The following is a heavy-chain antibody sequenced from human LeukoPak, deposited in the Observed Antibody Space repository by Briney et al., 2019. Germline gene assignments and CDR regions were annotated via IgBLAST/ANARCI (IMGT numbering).Heavy chain of an antibody. D-gene: IGHD2-2*01. CDR2: IYYSGST. V-gene: IGHV4-39*01. CDR1: GGSSSSSRYY. CDR3: ARHPYQLLWLSWFDP. Sequence: SETLSLTCTVSGGSSSSSRYYWGWIRQPPGKGLEWIGSIYYSGSTYYNPSLKSRVTISVDTSKYQFSLKLSSVTAADTAVYYCARHPYQLLWLSWFDPWGQGTLVTVSS. J-gene: IGHJ5*02.